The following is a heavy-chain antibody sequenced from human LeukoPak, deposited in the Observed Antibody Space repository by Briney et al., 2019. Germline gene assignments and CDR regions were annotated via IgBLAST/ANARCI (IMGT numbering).Heavy chain of an antibody. V-gene: IGHV3-23*01. D-gene: IGHD4-17*01. CDR2: ISGSGGGT. J-gene: IGHJ4*02. Sequence: GGSLRLSCAPSGFTFSSHGMSWVRQAREKGLVGVSGISGSGGGTFYADSVRGRFTISRDNSKNTVYLQMINLRAEDTAVYYCAKSATTVTSNFDYWGQGTLVTVSS. CDR3: AKSATTVTSNFDY. CDR1: GFTFSSHG.